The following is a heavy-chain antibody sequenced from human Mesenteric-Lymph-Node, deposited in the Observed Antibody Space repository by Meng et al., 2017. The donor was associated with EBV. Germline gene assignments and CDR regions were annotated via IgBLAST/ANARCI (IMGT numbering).Heavy chain of an antibody. CDR2: INPNTGKP. CDR1: GYTFGRYA. Sequence: HVQLLQSCTDLKKPGAAVRCPCKAYGYTFGRYAMNWVRQAPGQGLEWLGWINPNTGKPRYAQGLTGQFFFSLVTSVSTAYLQISSLKADDTAVYYCARASSSGPFDYWGQGTLVTVSS. J-gene: IGHJ4*02. D-gene: IGHD3-10*01. CDR3: ARASSSGPFDY. V-gene: IGHV7-4-1*02.